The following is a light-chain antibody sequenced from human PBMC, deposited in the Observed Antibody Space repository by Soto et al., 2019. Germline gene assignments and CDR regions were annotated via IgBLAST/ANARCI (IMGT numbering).Light chain of an antibody. V-gene: IGKV1-27*01. Sequence: DIQMTQSPSSLSASVGDRVTVTCRASRGISNYLAWCQQKPGKVPKLLIYAASTLQSGVPSRFSGSGSGTDFTLIISSLQPEDVATYYCQRYSGAPPTFGQGTKVEIK. CDR3: QRYSGAPPT. CDR1: RGISNY. CDR2: AAS. J-gene: IGKJ1*01.